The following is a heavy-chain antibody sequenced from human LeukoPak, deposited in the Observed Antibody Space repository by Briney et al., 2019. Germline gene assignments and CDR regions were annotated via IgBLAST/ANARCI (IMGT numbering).Heavy chain of an antibody. D-gene: IGHD2-21*01. CDR1: GGTFSSYA. V-gene: IGHV1-69*13. J-gene: IGHJ4*02. Sequence: SVKVSCKASGGTFSSYAISCVRQAPGQGLEWMGGIIPIFGTANYAQKFQGRVTITADESTSTAYMELSSLRSEDAAVYYCARGVAGIFDYWGQGTLVTVSS. CDR2: IIPIFGTA. CDR3: ARGVAGIFDY.